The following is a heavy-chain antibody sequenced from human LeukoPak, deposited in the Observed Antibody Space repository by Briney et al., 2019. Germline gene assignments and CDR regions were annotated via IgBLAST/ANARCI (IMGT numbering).Heavy chain of an antibody. CDR1: GGSISSSSYY. J-gene: IGHJ4*02. V-gene: IGHV4-39*01. CDR3: ARGKYSWPLDY. D-gene: IGHD6-6*01. CDR2: IYYSGST. Sequence: SETLSLTCTVSGGSISSSSYYWGWIRQPPGKGLEWIGSIYYSGSTYYNPSLKSRVTISVDTSKNQFSLKLSSVTAADTAVYYCARGKYSWPLDYWGQGTLVTVSS.